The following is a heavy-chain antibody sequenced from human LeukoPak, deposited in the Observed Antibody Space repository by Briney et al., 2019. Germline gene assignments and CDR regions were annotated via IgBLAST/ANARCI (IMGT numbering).Heavy chain of an antibody. V-gene: IGHV4-4*07. Sequence: PSETLSLTCNVSGGSISSYYWSWIRQPAGKGLEWIGHIYNSGSTNYNPSLKGRVTMSVATSKNQFSLHLSSVTAADTAVYYCARSAFLVTAPGLYYFDYWGQGTLVAVSS. D-gene: IGHD6-13*01. CDR3: ARSAFLVTAPGLYYFDY. J-gene: IGHJ4*02. CDR1: GGSISSYY. CDR2: IYNSGST.